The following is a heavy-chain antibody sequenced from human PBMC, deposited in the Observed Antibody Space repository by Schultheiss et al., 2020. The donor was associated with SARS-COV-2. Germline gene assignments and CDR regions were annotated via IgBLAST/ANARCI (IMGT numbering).Heavy chain of an antibody. CDR1: GFTFSSYA. CDR2: ISWNSGSI. CDR3: ARRAVAGSGYDY. Sequence: GGSLRLSCAASGFTFSSYAMSWVRQAPGKGLEWVSGISWNSGSIGYADSVKGRFTISRDNAKNSLYLQMNSLRAEDTALYYCARRAVAGSGYDYWGQGTLVTVSS. V-gene: IGHV3-9*01. D-gene: IGHD6-19*01. J-gene: IGHJ4*02.